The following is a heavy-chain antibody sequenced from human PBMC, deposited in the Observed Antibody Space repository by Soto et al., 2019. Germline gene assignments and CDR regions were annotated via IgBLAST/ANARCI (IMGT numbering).Heavy chain of an antibody. Sequence: PGGSLRLSCAASGFPFISAWMNWVRQAPGKGLEWVGRIKSGHNGGAADYAAPVKGRFIISRDDSTTTLSLQMNNLKTEDTAMYYCTTDHISPPMEEAILTSRSWGQGTLVTVSS. D-gene: IGHD3-10*01. V-gene: IGHV3-15*07. CDR1: GFPFISAW. CDR2: IKSGHNGGAA. CDR3: TTDHISPPMEEAILTSRS. J-gene: IGHJ4*02.